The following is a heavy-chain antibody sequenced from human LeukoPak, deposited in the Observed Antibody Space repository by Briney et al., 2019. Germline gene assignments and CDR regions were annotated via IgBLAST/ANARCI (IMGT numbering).Heavy chain of an antibody. D-gene: IGHD3-16*02. Sequence: GGSLRLSCAASGFTFSSYAMSWVRQAPGKGLEWVSSISSSSSYIYYADSVKGRFTISRDNAKNSLYLQMNSLRAEDTAVYYCARDRRVKAYDYVWGSYRSIDYWGQGTLVTVSS. CDR2: ISSSSSYI. J-gene: IGHJ4*02. V-gene: IGHV3-21*01. CDR3: ARDRRVKAYDYVWGSYRSIDY. CDR1: GFTFSSYA.